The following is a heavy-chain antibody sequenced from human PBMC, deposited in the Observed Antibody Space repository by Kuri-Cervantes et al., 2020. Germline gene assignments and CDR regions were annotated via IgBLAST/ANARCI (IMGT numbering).Heavy chain of an antibody. CDR1: GFTFSSYG. V-gene: IGHV3-33*01. D-gene: IGHD6-19*01. Sequence: GGSLRLSCAASGFTFSSYGMHWVRQAPGKGLEWVAVIWYDGSNKYYADSVKGRFTISRDNSKNTLYLQMNSLRAEDTAVYYCARDRIAVAGYFDPWGQGTLVTVSS. CDR3: ARDRIAVAGYFDP. CDR2: IWYDGSNK. J-gene: IGHJ4*02.